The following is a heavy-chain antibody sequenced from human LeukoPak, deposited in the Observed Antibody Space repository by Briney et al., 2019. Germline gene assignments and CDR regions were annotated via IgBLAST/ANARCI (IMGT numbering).Heavy chain of an antibody. V-gene: IGHV1-8*03. CDR2: MSPNSGNT. J-gene: IGHJ4*02. CDR3: ARGLGEQLASFEYYFDY. CDR1: GYTFTSYD. Sequence: GASVKVSCKASGYTFTSYDINWVRQATGQGLEWMGWMSPNSGNTGYAQKLQGRVTITRNTSISTAYMELSSLRSEDTAVYYCARGLGEQLASFEYYFDYWGQGTLVTVSS. D-gene: IGHD6-6*01.